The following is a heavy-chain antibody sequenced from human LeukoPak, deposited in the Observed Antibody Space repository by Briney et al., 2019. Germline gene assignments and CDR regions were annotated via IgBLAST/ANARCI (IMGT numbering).Heavy chain of an antibody. Sequence: PGGSPRLSCAASGFTFSSYAMSWIRQPPGKGLEWIGEINHSGSTNYNPSLKSQVTISVDTSKNQFSLKLSSVTAADTAVYYCARLDIAARPFDYWGQGTLVTVSS. J-gene: IGHJ4*02. D-gene: IGHD6-6*01. CDR3: ARLDIAARPFDY. CDR2: INHSGST. V-gene: IGHV4-34*01. CDR1: GFTFSSYA.